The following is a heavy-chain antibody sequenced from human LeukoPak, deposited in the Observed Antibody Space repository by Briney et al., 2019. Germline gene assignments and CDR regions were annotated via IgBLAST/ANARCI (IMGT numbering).Heavy chain of an antibody. V-gene: IGHV3-7*01. CDR2: IKQDGSEK. CDR3: ARDPFSSRLSYFDY. J-gene: IGHJ4*02. CDR1: GFTFSSYW. Sequence: GGSLRLSCAASGFTFSSYWMSWVRQAPGKGLEWVANIKQDGSEKYYVDSVKGRFTISRDNAKSSLYLQMNSLRDEDTAVYFCARDPFSSRLSYFDYWGQGTLVTVSS. D-gene: IGHD6-13*01.